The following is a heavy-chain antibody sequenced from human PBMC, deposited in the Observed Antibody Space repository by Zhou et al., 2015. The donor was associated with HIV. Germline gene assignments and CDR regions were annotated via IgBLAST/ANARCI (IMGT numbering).Heavy chain of an antibody. CDR3: ARGGDYSNYGSQYHGMDV. D-gene: IGHD4-11*01. Sequence: QVQLVQSGAEVKKPGSSVRVSCQASGGSFSNYAFSWVRQAPGQGLEWMGGIIPIFGTADYAQKFQDRVTITADTSTNTAYMEMRSLTSEDTAVFYCARGGDYSNYGSQYHGMDVWGQGTTVTVSS. J-gene: IGHJ6*02. V-gene: IGHV1-69*06. CDR1: GGSFSNYA. CDR2: IIPIFGTA.